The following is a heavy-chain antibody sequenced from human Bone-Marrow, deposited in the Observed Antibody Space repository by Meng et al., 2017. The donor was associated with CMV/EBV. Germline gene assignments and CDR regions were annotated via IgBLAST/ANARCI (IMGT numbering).Heavy chain of an antibody. Sequence: GESLKISCAASGFTFTNFEMNWVRQAPGKGLEWVSYISSSSSAIYYADSVKGRFTISRDNSKNTLYLQMNSLRAEDTAVYYCARETTALYYYYGMDVWGQGTTVTVSS. J-gene: IGHJ6*02. CDR3: ARETTALYYYYGMDV. V-gene: IGHV3-48*03. CDR2: ISSSSSAI. CDR1: GFTFTNFE. D-gene: IGHD4-11*01.